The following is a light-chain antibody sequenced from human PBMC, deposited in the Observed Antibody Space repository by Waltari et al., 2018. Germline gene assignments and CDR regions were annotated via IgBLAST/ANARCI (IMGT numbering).Light chain of an antibody. Sequence: DIVMTQSPDSLAVSLGERATINRKSSQSVSYSSGNKNYLAWYQQKPGQPPKLLIYWASTRESGVPDLFSGSGSGTDFTLTISSLQAEDVAVYYCQHYHSIPRTFGQGTKVEIK. CDR3: QHYHSIPRT. CDR1: QSVSYSSGNKNY. CDR2: WAS. J-gene: IGKJ1*01. V-gene: IGKV4-1*01.